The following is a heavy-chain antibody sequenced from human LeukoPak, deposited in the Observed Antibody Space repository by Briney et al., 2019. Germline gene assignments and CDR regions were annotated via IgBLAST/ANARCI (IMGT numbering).Heavy chain of an antibody. J-gene: IGHJ6*02. CDR2: IYYRGDT. D-gene: IGHD2-15*01. Sequence: SETLSLTCTVSGGSISSSSYYWGWIRQPPGKGLQWIGSIYYRGDTYYNPSLKSRVTISEDTSKRQFSLKVSSVTAADTAVYYCARHGYCSGGSCYSNYYYGLDVWGQGTTVTVSS. V-gene: IGHV4-39*01. CDR1: GGSISSSSYY. CDR3: ARHGYCSGGSCYSNYYYGLDV.